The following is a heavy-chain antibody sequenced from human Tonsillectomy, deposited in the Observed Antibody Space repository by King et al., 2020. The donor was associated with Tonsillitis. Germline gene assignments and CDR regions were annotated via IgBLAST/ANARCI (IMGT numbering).Heavy chain of an antibody. J-gene: IGHJ6*02. CDR3: ARWGVVGFGVEPAAMGDV. CDR2: IYPGDSDT. Sequence: QLVQSGAEVKKPGESLKISCKGSGYRFTSYWIGWVRQMLGKGLEWMGIIYPGDSDTRYSPSFQGQVTISADKSISTAYLQWSSLKASDTAIYDCARWGVVGFGVEPAAMGDVWGQGTTVTVSS. V-gene: IGHV5-51*01. CDR1: GYRFTSYW. D-gene: IGHD2-2*01.